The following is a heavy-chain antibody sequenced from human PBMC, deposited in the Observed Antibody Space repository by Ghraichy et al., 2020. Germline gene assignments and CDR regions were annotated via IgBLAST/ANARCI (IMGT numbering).Heavy chain of an antibody. Sequence: ASVKVSCKASGYTFSSYYMHWVRQAPGQGLEWMGVINPSGNSTSYAQKFQGRITMTRDTSTSTVYMEVSSLRSEDSAVYYCARLCCKSSNGMDVWGQGTTVTVSS. CDR1: GYTFSSYY. CDR3: ARLCCKSSNGMDV. J-gene: IGHJ6*02. V-gene: IGHV1-46*01. D-gene: IGHD3-10*02. CDR2: INPSGNST.